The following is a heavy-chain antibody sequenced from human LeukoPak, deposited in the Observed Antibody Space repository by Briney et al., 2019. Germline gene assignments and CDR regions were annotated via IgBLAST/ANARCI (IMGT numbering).Heavy chain of an antibody. J-gene: IGHJ5*02. D-gene: IGHD3-10*01. V-gene: IGHV5-51*01. CDR3: ARIEGYYGSGSLSRNWFDP. CDR1: GYSFTSHW. Sequence: PGESLKISCKGSGYSFTSHWIGWARQMPGKGLEWMGIIYPGDSDARYSPSFQGQVTISADKSISTAYLQWSSLKASDTAMYYCARIEGYYGSGSLSRNWFDPWGQGTLVTVSS. CDR2: IYPGDSDA.